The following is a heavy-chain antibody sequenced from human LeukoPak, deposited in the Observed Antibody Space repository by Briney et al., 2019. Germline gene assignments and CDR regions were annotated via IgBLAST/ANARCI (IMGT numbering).Heavy chain of an antibody. D-gene: IGHD3-22*01. CDR2: IYYSGST. V-gene: IGHV4-31*03. CDR1: GGSISSGGYY. CDR3: ARGSGVVVIDWFDP. J-gene: IGHJ5*02. Sequence: ASETLSLTCTVSGGSISSGGYYWSWIRQHPGKGLEWIGYIYYSGSTYYNPSLKSRVTISVDTSKNQFSLKLSSVTAADTAVYCCARGSGVVVIDWFDPWGQGTLVTVSS.